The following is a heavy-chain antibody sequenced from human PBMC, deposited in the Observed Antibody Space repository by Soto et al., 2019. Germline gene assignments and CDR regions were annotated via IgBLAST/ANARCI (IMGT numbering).Heavy chain of an antibody. J-gene: IGHJ4*02. Sequence: QVQLVESGGGVVQPGRSLRLSCAASGFIFSSYGIHWVRQAPGKGLGWVAVISYDGSNRYFADSAKGRFTISRDNSKNTVHLEMNSLRAEDTAVYFCAKGSLWFGELDRGEYFDSWGQGTLVTVSS. CDR2: ISYDGSNR. CDR3: AKGSLWFGELDRGEYFDS. V-gene: IGHV3-30*18. D-gene: IGHD3-10*01. CDR1: GFIFSSYG.